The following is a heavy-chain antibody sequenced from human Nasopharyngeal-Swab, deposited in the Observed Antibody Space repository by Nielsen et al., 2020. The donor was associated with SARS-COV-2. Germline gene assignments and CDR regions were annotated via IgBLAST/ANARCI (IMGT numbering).Heavy chain of an antibody. J-gene: IGHJ3*02. Sequence: SCAASGFTFSSYAMHWVRQAPGKGLAWVAVISYDGSNKYYADSVKGRFTISRDNSKNTLYLQMNSLRAEDTAVYYCAAEATGTDAFDIWGQGTMVTVSS. CDR3: AAEATGTDAFDI. CDR2: ISYDGSNK. V-gene: IGHV3-30*04. CDR1: GFTFSSYA. D-gene: IGHD6-13*01.